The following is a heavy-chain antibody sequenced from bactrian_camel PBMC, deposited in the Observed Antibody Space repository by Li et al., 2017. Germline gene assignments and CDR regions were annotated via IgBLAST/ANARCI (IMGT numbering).Heavy chain of an antibody. V-gene: IGHV3S25*01. J-gene: IGHJ6*01. CDR3: VVALMVTSGS. CDR2: INSGGGTT. D-gene: IGHD2*01. CDR1: GFTFNNYW. Sequence: QLVESGGGLVQPGGSLRLSCAASGFTFNNYWMYWVRQAPGKGLEWVSTIDSGINSGGGTTDYADSVKGRFTISRDNAKNTVYLQMNSLKPEDTAVYYCVVALMVTSGSWGQGTQVTVS.